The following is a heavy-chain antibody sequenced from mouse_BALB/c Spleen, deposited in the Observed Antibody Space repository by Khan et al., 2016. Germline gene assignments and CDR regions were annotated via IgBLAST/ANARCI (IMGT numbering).Heavy chain of an antibody. Sequence: EVQLQESGPGLVKPSQSLSLTCTVTGYSITSDYAWNWIRQFPGNKLEWMGYISYSGSTSYNPSLKSRISITRDTSKNQFFLQLNSVTTEDTATYYCARRIYYYVSSYYYAMDYWGQGTSVTVSS. V-gene: IGHV3-2*02. CDR3: ARRIYYYVSSYYYAMDY. CDR1: GYSITSDYA. D-gene: IGHD1-1*01. CDR2: ISYSGST. J-gene: IGHJ4*01.